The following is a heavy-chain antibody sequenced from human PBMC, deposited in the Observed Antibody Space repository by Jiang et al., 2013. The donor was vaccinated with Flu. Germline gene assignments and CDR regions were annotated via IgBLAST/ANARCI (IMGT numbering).Heavy chain of an antibody. J-gene: IGHJ3*02. CDR2: IYYSGST. CDR3: ARSCGGDCYSLAFDI. D-gene: IGHD2-21*02. V-gene: IGHV4-59*08. Sequence: TCTVSGGSISSYYWSWIRQPPGKGLEWIGYIYYSGSTNYNPSLKSRVTISVDTSKNQFSLKLSSVTAADTAVYYCARSCGGDCYSLAFDIWGQGTMVTVSS. CDR1: GGSISSYY.